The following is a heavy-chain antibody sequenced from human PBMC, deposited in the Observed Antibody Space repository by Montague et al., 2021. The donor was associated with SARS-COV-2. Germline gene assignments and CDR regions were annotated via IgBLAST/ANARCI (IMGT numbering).Heavy chain of an antibody. V-gene: IGHV4-59*01. J-gene: IGHJ3*02. Sequence: SETLSLTCTVSGGSISSYYWSWIRQPPGKGLEWIGYIHYSGSTNYNPSLKSRVTISVDTSKNQFSLKLSSVTAADTAVYYCARGSGWMGNAFDIWGQGIMVTVSS. CDR1: GGSISSYY. CDR2: IHYSGST. D-gene: IGHD6-19*01. CDR3: ARGSGWMGNAFDI.